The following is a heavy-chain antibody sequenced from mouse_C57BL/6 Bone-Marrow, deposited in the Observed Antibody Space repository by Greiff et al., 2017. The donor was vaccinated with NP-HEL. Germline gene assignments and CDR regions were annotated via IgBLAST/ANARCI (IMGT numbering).Heavy chain of an antibody. V-gene: IGHV1-81*01. CDR1: GYTFTSYG. CDR2: IYPRSGNT. Sequence: VQVVESGAELARPGASVKLSCKASGYTFTSYGISWVKQRTGQGLEWIGEIYPRSGNTYYNEKFKGKATLTADKSSSTAYMELRSLTSEDSAVYFCASWRLRRPMDYWGQGTSVTVSS. CDR3: ASWRLRRPMDY. D-gene: IGHD2-2*01. J-gene: IGHJ4*01.